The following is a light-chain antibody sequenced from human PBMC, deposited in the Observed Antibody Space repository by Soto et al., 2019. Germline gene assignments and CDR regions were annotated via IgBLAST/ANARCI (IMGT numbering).Light chain of an antibody. J-gene: IGLJ3*02. CDR3: AAWDDRLNGPV. V-gene: IGLV1-44*01. CDR2: SNT. CDR1: SSNIGSNV. Sequence: QSVLTQPPSTSGTPGQRVTISCSGSSSNIGSNVLNWYQQLPGTAPKLLIYSNTQRPSGVPDRFSGSKSGTSASLAISGLKSEDEADYYCAAWDDRLNGPVFGGGTKLTVL.